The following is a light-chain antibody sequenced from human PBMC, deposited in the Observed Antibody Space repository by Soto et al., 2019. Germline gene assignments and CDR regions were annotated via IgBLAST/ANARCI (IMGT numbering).Light chain of an antibody. CDR3: SSYTSSGKYV. CDR2: DVS. J-gene: IGLJ1*01. V-gene: IGLV2-14*01. Sequence: QSALTQPASVSGSPGQSIAISCTGTSSDVGAYNCVSWYQQHPGKAPKLMIYDVSNRPSGVSNRFSGSKSGNTASLTISGLQDEDEADYYCSSYTSSGKYVFGTGSKLTVL. CDR1: SSDVGAYNC.